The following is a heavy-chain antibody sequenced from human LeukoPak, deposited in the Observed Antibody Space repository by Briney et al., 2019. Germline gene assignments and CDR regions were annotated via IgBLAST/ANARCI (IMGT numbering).Heavy chain of an antibody. CDR2: ISGSGGST. D-gene: IGHD3-16*01. CDR1: GLTFSSYA. V-gene: IGHV3-23*01. J-gene: IGHJ4*02. Sequence: GGSLRLSCAASGLTFSSYAMSWVRQAPGKGLEWVSAISGSGGSTYYADSVKGRFTISRDNSRDTLYLQMNSLRTEDTAVYYCAKRYYDYVWGSYYFDYWGQGTLVTVSS. CDR3: AKRYYDYVWGSYYFDY.